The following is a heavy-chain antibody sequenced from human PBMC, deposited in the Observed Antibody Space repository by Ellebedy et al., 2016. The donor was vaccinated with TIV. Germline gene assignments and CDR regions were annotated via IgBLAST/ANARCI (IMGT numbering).Heavy chain of an antibody. CDR1: GGSISSYY. D-gene: IGHD6-19*01. CDR3: ARGGTAAYSSGRINWFDP. CDR2: IYYSGST. J-gene: IGHJ5*02. V-gene: IGHV4-59*12. Sequence: MPSETLSLTCTVSGGSISSYYWSWIRQPPGKGLEWIGYIYYSGSTNYNPSLKSRVTMSVDTSKNQFSLKLSSVTAADTAVYYCARGGTAAYSSGRINWFDPWGQGTLVTVSS.